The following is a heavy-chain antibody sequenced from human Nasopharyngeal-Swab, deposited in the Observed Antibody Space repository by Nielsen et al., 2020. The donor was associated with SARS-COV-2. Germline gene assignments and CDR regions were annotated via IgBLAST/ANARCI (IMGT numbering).Heavy chain of an antibody. J-gene: IGHJ4*02. D-gene: IGHD3-10*01. CDR1: GFTFSSYS. CDR2: ISSSSSYM. CDR3: ARDPGRWVRGVYY. V-gene: IGHV3-21*01. Sequence: GGSLRLSCAASGFTFSSYSMNWVRQAPGKGLEWVSSISSSSSYMYYADSVKGRFTISRDNAKNSLYLQMNSLRAEDTAVYYCARDPGRWVRGVYYWGQGTLVTVSS.